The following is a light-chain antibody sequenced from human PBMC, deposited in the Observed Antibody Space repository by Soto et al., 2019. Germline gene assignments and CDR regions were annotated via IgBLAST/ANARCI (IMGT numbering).Light chain of an antibody. V-gene: IGLV2-8*01. CDR1: SSDVGGYNY. Sequence: QSVLTRPPSASGSPGRSVAISCTGTSSDVGGYNYASWYQQHPGKAPKLMIYEVNKRPSGVPDRFSGSKSGNTASLTVSGLQAEDEADYYCSSYAGSSNVFGTGTKVTVL. CDR3: SSYAGSSNV. CDR2: EVN. J-gene: IGLJ1*01.